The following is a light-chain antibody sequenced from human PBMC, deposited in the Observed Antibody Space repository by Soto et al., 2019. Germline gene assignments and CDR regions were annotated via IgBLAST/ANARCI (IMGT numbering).Light chain of an antibody. V-gene: IGLV2-18*02. J-gene: IGLJ1*01. CDR3: SSYTTSNTYV. Sequence: QSALPQPPSVSGSPGQSVAISCTGSSSDVGSNNRVSWYHQPPGTAPKLIIYDVTNRPSGVPDRFSGSKSGNTASLTISGLQAEDEADYYCSSYTTSNTYVFGTGTKLTVL. CDR1: SSDVGSNNR. CDR2: DVT.